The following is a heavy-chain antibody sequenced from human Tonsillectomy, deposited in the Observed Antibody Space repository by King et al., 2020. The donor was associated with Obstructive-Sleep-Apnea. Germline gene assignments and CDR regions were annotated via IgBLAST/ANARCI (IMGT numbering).Heavy chain of an antibody. CDR2: IYPGDSHT. CDR1: GYSFTSYW. J-gene: IGHJ4*02. V-gene: IGHV5-51*01. Sequence: QLVQSGAEVKKPGESLKISCKGSGYSFTSYWIGWVRQMPGKGLEWRGIIYPGDSHTRYSPSFQGQVTISADKSISTAYLQWSSLKASDTAMYYCASTIYDSSGFGLYYFDYWGQGTLVTVSS. D-gene: IGHD3-22*01. CDR3: ASTIYDSSGFGLYYFDY.